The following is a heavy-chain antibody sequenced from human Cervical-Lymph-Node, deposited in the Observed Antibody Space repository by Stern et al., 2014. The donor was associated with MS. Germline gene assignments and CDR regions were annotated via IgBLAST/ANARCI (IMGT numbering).Heavy chain of an antibody. D-gene: IGHD5-24*01. V-gene: IGHV4-59*08. CDR3: ARLTYNYGTPDY. J-gene: IGHJ4*02. Sequence: QVQLQESGPGLVKPSETLSLTCTASGGSIVPYYWNWIRLPPGKGLEWIGYIYYSGTTNYNPSFKSRVTMSVDTSNNQISLMLHSVTAADTAVYYCARLTYNYGTPDYWGQGTVVAVSS. CDR1: GGSIVPYY. CDR2: IYYSGTT.